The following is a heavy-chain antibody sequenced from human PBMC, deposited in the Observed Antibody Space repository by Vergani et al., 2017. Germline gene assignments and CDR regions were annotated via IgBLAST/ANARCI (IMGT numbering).Heavy chain of an antibody. V-gene: IGHV3-15*01. J-gene: IGHJ4*02. CDR1: GITFKNAW. Sequence: EVQVVESGGGLIKPGGSLRLSCVVSGITFKNAWINWVRQAPGKGLEWIGRIRRKNDGGTADYAAPLKGRFTISRDDSKDSAFLLVNNLKTEDTAVYFCYTGYHDYWGQGTLVTVSS. CDR3: YTGYHDY. CDR2: IRRKNDGGTA. D-gene: IGHD5-12*01.